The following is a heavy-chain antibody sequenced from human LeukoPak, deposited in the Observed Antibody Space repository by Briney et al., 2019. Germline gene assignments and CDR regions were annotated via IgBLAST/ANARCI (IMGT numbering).Heavy chain of an antibody. D-gene: IGHD2-21*02. CDR3: ARLETSVTEHNWFDP. CDR2: IGGSNYYRGST. J-gene: IGHJ5*02. Sequence: SETLSLTCTVSGASISSSAYYWGWIRQPPGKGLEWIGSIGGSNYYRGSTYYNPSLKSRVTIHVDTSKDQFSLKLSSVTAADTAVYYCARLETSVTEHNWFDPWGREPWSPSPQ. V-gene: IGHV4-39*01. CDR1: GASISSSAYY.